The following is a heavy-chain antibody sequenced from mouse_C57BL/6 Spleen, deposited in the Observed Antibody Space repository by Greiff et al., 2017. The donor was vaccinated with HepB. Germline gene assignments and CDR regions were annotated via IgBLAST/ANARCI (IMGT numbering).Heavy chain of an antibody. CDR2: IYPGDGDT. CDR3: VRLWGWFAY. D-gene: IGHD3-2*02. J-gene: IGHJ3*01. Sequence: QVQLQQSGPELVKPGASVKISCKASGYAFSSSWMNWVKQRPGKGLEWIGRIYPGDGDTNYNGKFKGKATLTADKSSSTAYMQLSSLTSEDSAVYFCVRLWGWFAYWGQGTLVTVSA. CDR1: GYAFSSSW. V-gene: IGHV1-82*01.